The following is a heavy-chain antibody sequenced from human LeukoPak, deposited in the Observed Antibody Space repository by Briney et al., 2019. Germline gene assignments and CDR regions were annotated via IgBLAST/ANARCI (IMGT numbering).Heavy chain of an antibody. V-gene: IGHV1-24*01. Sequence: ASVKVSCKVSGYTLTELSMHWVRQAPGKGLVWMGGFDPEDGETIYAQKFQGRVTMTEDTSTDTAYMELSSLRSEDTAVYYCATGYYYDSSGPPFDYWGQGTLVTVSS. CDR2: FDPEDGET. CDR1: GYTLTELS. CDR3: ATGYYYDSSGPPFDY. D-gene: IGHD3-22*01. J-gene: IGHJ4*02.